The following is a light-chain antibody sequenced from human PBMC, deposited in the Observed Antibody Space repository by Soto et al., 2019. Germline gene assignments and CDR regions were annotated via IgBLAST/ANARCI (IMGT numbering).Light chain of an antibody. J-gene: IGLJ2*01. CDR2: QDS. Sequence: SYELTQPPSVSVSPGQTASITCSGDKLGDKYACWYQQKPGQSPVLVIYQDSKRPSGIPERFSGSNSGNTATLTISGTQAMDEADHCCQAWDSSTASVVFGGGTKVTVL. V-gene: IGLV3-1*01. CDR3: QAWDSSTASVV. CDR1: KLGDKY.